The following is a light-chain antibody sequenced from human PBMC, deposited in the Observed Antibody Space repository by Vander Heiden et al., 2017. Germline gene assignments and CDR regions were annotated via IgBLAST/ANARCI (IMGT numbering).Light chain of an antibody. CDR1: RGRITSNY. Sequence: NFMLTQPHSVSESPGKTVTNSCTRSRGRITSNYVQWYQQRPGSAPTTVIYEDNQRPSGVPDRFSGSIDSSSNSASLTISGLKTEDEADYYCQSYDSSNVVFGGGTKLTVL. V-gene: IGLV6-57*03. CDR3: QSYDSSNVV. CDR2: EDN. J-gene: IGLJ2*01.